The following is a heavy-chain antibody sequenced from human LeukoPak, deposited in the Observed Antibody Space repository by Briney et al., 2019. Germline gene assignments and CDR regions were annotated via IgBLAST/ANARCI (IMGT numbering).Heavy chain of an antibody. CDR2: INPNSGGT. Sequence: ASVKDSCKASGYTFTAYYIHWVRQAPGQGLQWMGWINPNSGGTNYAQKFQGRVTLTRDTSISSAFMELNRLKSDDTAVYYCARDVAYYDSTGYFYFYFVYWSQGTLVTVSS. CDR3: ARDVAYYDSTGYFYFYFVY. D-gene: IGHD3-22*01. J-gene: IGHJ4*02. CDR1: GYTFTAYY. V-gene: IGHV1-2*02.